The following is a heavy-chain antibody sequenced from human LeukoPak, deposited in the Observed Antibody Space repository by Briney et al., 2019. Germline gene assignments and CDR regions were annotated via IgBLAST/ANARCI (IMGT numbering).Heavy chain of an antibody. Sequence: PGGSLRLSCAASGFTFSDYYMSWVRQAPGKGLEWVSVIYSGGSTYYADSVKGRFTISRHNSKNTLYLQMNSLRAEDTAVYYCARETYYYGSGKSNGMDVWGQGTTVTVSS. CDR2: IYSGGST. J-gene: IGHJ6*02. CDR3: ARETYYYGSGKSNGMDV. D-gene: IGHD3-10*01. CDR1: GFTFSDYY. V-gene: IGHV3-53*04.